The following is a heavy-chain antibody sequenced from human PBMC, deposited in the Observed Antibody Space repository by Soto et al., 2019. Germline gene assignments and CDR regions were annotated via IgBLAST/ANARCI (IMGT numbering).Heavy chain of an antibody. CDR3: ARGSWDDVSGHYYMDV. J-gene: IGHJ6*03. D-gene: IGHD5-12*01. CDR1: GDSVSSNIAG. Sequence: SQTLSLTCAISGDSVSSNIAGWNWVRQAPSRGLEWLGRTYYKSKWFNNYAVSVKSRITINPDTSQNQFSLHLDSVTPEDTAVYFCARGSWDDVSGHYYMDVWGKGTTVTVS. V-gene: IGHV6-1*01. CDR2: TYYKSKWFN.